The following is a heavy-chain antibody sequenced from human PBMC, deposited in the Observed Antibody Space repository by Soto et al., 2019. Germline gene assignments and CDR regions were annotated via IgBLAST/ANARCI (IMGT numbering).Heavy chain of an antibody. CDR1: GGSFSGYY. CDR2: INHSGST. Sequence: SETLSLTCAVYGGSFSGYYWSWIRQPPGKGLEWIGEINHSGSTNYNPSLKSRVTISVDTSKNQFSLKLSSVTAADTAVYYCASGNTYDYIWGSYRPFDYWGQGTLVTVSS. J-gene: IGHJ4*02. CDR3: ASGNTYDYIWGSYRPFDY. D-gene: IGHD3-16*02. V-gene: IGHV4-34*01.